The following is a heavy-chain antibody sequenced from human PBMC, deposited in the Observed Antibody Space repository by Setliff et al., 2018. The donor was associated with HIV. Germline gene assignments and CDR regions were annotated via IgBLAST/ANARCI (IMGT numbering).Heavy chain of an antibody. CDR2: IDPSSGGT. CDR3: ARDGRYCSGGSCFTNRASYYYYYMDV. J-gene: IGHJ6*03. D-gene: IGHD2-15*01. V-gene: IGHV1-2*02. Sequence: ASVKVSCKASRYTFTGHYMHWVRQAPGQGLEWVGWIDPSSGGTNYAQKFQGRVTMTRDTSISTAYMELSRLTSDDTAVYYCARDGRYCSGGSCFTNRASYYYYYMDVWGKGTTVTVSS. CDR1: RYTFTGHY.